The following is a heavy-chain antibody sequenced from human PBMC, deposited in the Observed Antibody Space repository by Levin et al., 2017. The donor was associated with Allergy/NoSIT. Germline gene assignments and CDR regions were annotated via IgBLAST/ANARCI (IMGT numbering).Heavy chain of an antibody. Sequence: ASVKVSCKASGYTFTSYGISWVRQAPGQGLEWMGWISAYNGNTNYAQKLQGRVTMTTDTSTSTAYMELRSLRSDDTAVYYCAREFYSSSWVYYFDYWGQGTLVTVSS. CDR3: AREFYSSSWVYYFDY. J-gene: IGHJ4*02. D-gene: IGHD6-13*01. CDR2: ISAYNGNT. CDR1: GYTFTSYG. V-gene: IGHV1-18*01.